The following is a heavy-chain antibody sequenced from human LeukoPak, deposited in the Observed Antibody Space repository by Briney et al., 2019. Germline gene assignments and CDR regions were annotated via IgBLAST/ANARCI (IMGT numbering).Heavy chain of an antibody. J-gene: IGHJ4*02. CDR1: GGSISSYY. Sequence: PSETLSLTCTVSGGSISSYYWSWVRQPPGKGLEWIGYIYYSGSTNYNPSLMSRVTISVDTSKNQFSLKLSSVTAADTAVYYCARVVSDYFDYWGQGTLVTVSS. D-gene: IGHD2-8*01. CDR3: ARVVSDYFDY. CDR2: IYYSGST. V-gene: IGHV4-59*01.